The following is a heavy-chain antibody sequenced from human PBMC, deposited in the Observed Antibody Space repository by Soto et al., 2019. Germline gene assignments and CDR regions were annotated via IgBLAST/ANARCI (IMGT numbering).Heavy chain of an antibody. D-gene: IGHD2-21*01. CDR2: MRSKAYGETT. Sequence: PGRYPGLSSSASGFICGDYDVGWFGQAPGKGLEWVGVMRSKAYGETTEYAAAVEGTFTISRDDSISIAYLQMNRLRTPDTAVYYCSRGEDCSGRHLLSVWGTLTTFT. CDR3: SRGEDCSGRHLLSV. V-gene: IGHV3-49*03. J-gene: IGHJ6*03. CDR1: GFICGDYD.